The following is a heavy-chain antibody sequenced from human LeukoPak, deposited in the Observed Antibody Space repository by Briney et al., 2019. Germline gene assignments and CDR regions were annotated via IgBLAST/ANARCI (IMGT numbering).Heavy chain of an antibody. CDR1: GGSIISRSYF. CDR3: ARSGISQGSSSWSYNKKLSFDY. D-gene: IGHD6-13*01. CDR2: IYYKGNT. Sequence: SETLSLTCTVSGGSIISRSYFWGWIRQPPGKGLEWIGSIYYKGNTYFNPSLRSRVTISEDTSKNQFSLKLKSLTAADTAVYYCARSGISQGSSSWSYNKKLSFDYWGQGTLVTVSS. V-gene: IGHV4-39*07. J-gene: IGHJ4*02.